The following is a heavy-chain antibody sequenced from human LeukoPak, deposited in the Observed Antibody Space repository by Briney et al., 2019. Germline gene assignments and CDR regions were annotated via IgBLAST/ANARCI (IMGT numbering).Heavy chain of an antibody. V-gene: IGHV3-23*01. Sequence: EGFLRLSCAASGFTFSSYAMSWVRQAPGKGLEWVSAISGSGGSTYYADSVKGRFTISRDNSKNTLYLQMNSLRAEDTAVYYCAKEGRYYYGSGRLDYWGQGTLVTVSS. D-gene: IGHD3-10*01. CDR1: GFTFSSYA. CDR2: ISGSGGST. J-gene: IGHJ4*02. CDR3: AKEGRYYYGSGRLDY.